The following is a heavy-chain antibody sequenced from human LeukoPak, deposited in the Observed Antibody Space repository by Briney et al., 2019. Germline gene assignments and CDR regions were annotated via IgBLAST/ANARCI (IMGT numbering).Heavy chain of an antibody. J-gene: IGHJ4*02. V-gene: IGHV4-59*01. Sequence: SETLSLTCTVSGDSITNYFWSWIRQPPGKGLEWIGYIYYTGNTNYKPSLKSRVTISVDTSTNQFSLRLRSVTAADTAVYYCARGRVAYSAYYFDHRGRGTLVTVSS. CDR3: ARGRVAYSAYYFDH. CDR1: GDSITNYF. CDR2: IYYTGNT. D-gene: IGHD2-15*01.